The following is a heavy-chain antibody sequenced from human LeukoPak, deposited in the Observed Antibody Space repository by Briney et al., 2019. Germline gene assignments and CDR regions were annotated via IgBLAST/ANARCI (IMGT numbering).Heavy chain of an antibody. V-gene: IGHV4-34*01. CDR2: INHSGST. J-gene: IGHJ4*02. CDR3: ARENSGSYREFDY. CDR1: GGSFSGYY. D-gene: IGHD1-26*01. Sequence: SETLSLTCAVYGGSFSGYYWSWIRQPPGKGLEWIGEINHSGSTNYNPSLKSRVSMSVDTSKNQFSLKLSSVTAADTAVFYCARENSGSYREFDYWGQGTLVTVSS.